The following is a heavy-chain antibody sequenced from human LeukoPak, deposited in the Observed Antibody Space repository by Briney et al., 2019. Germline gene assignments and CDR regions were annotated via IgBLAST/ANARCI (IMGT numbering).Heavy chain of an antibody. V-gene: IGHV4-4*07. J-gene: IGHJ4*02. CDR1: GASISSYY. CDR3: ARDLDSYSSTWYPYTSGWYLDY. Sequence: SETLSLTCTVSGASISSYYWSWIRQPAGKGLEWIGRFYSSGSTNYNPSLKSRVTMSVDTSKNQFSLKLSSVTAADTAVYYCARDLDSYSSTWYPYTSGWYLDYWGQGTLFTVSS. D-gene: IGHD6-13*01. CDR2: FYSSGST.